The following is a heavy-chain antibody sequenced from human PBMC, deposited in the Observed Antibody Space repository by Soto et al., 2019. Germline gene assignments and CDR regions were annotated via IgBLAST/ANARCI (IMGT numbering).Heavy chain of an antibody. V-gene: IGHV4-61*08. J-gene: IGHJ4*02. Sequence: SETLSLTCAVSGGSISSGGYFWSWIRQPPGKGLEWIGYISYSGSTNYNSSLKSRVTMSIDTSKNQFSLRLTSVTAADTAVYYCARDGATTGSVYFDYWGQGTLVTVSS. CDR3: ARDGATTGSVYFDY. CDR1: GGSISSGGYF. D-gene: IGHD1-1*01. CDR2: ISYSGST.